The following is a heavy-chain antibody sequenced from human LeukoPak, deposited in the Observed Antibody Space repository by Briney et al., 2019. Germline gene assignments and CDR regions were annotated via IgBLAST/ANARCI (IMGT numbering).Heavy chain of an antibody. CDR1: GYSFTSYW. D-gene: IGHD3-9*01. Sequence: GESLKISCKGPGYSFTSYWIGWVRQMPGKGLEWMGIIYPGDSDTRYSPSFQGQVTISADKSISTAYLQWSSLKASDTAMYYCAADLSYYDILTGYLVWGQGTTVTVSS. CDR2: IYPGDSDT. V-gene: IGHV5-51*01. J-gene: IGHJ6*02. CDR3: AADLSYYDILTGYLV.